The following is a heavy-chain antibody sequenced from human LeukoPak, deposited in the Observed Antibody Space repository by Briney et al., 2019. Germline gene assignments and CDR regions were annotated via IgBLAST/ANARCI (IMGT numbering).Heavy chain of an antibody. Sequence: ASVKVSCKASGYTFTFYYIYWVRQAPGQGLEWMGRIDPNSGDTKYAQKFQDRVTMTRDTSMNTAYMEISSLRYDDTAVYYCGRGIQSFDPWGQGTLVTVSS. V-gene: IGHV1-2*06. CDR2: IDPNSGDT. CDR1: GYTFTFYY. J-gene: IGHJ5*02. CDR3: GRGIQSFDP.